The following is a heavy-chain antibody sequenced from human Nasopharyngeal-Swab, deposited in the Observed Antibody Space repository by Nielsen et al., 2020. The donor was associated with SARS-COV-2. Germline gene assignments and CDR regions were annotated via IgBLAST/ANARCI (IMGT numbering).Heavy chain of an antibody. CDR2: IWYDGSNK. V-gene: IGHV3-33*01. J-gene: IGHJ3*02. CDR3: ARETYYYDSSGYYLDAFDI. CDR1: GFTFSSYG. D-gene: IGHD3-22*01. Sequence: GESLKISCAASGFTFSSYGMHWVRQAPGKGLEWVAVIWYDGSNKYYADSVKGRFTISRDNSKNTLYLQMNSLRAEDTAVYYCARETYYYDSSGYYLDAFDIWGQGTMVTVSS.